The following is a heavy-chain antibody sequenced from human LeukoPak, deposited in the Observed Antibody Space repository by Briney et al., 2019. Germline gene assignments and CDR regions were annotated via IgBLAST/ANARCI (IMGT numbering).Heavy chain of an antibody. V-gene: IGHV1-69*04. CDR2: IIPILGIA. CDR3: ASGYSYDY. CDR1: GGTFSSYA. J-gene: IGHJ4*02. D-gene: IGHD5-18*01. Sequence: AVKVSCKASGGTFSSYAISWVRQAPGQGLEWMGRIIPILGIANYAQKFQGRVTITADKSTSTAYMELSSLRSEDTAVFYCASGYSYDYWGQGTLVTVSS.